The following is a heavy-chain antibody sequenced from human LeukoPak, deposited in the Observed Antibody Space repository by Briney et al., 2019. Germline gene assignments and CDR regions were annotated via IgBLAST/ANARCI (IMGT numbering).Heavy chain of an antibody. J-gene: IGHJ4*02. CDR2: INPNSGGT. CDR1: GYTFTGYY. V-gene: IGHV1-2*02. D-gene: IGHD2-2*01. Sequence: ASVKVSCKASGYTFTGYYMHWVRQAPGQGLEWMGWINPNSGGTNYAQKVQGRVTMTRDTSISTAYMELSRLRSDDTAVYYCARDCSSTSCYDYWGQGTLVTVSS. CDR3: ARDCSSTSCYDY.